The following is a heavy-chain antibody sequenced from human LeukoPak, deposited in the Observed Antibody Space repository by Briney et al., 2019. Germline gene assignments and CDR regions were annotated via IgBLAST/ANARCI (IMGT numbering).Heavy chain of an antibody. D-gene: IGHD6-19*01. V-gene: IGHV4-59*01. Sequence: SETLSLTCTVSGGSISIYYWICIRQPPGKGVEWFGYIYYSGSTNYNPSLKSRVTISVHTSKNPFSLTLSSVTAADTAVYSCARGSGWYYYWGQGTLVTVSS. CDR2: IYYSGST. CDR1: GGSISIYY. J-gene: IGHJ4*02. CDR3: ARGSGWYYY.